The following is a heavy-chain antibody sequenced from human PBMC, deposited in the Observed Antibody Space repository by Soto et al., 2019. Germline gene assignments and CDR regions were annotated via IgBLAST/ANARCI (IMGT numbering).Heavy chain of an antibody. CDR1: GFTFSSYG. CDR3: ARDKNSSSSTTEYYYYGMDV. V-gene: IGHV3-33*01. Sequence: PGGSLRLSCAASGFTFSSYGMHWVRQAPGKGLEWVAVIWYDGSNKYYADSVKGRFTISRDNSKNTLYLQMNSLRAEDTAVYYCARDKNSSSSTTEYYYYGMDVWGQGTTVTVSS. D-gene: IGHD6-6*01. J-gene: IGHJ6*02. CDR2: IWYDGSNK.